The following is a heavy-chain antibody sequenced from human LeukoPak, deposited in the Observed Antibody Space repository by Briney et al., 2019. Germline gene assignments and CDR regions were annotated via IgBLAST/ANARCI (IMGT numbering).Heavy chain of an antibody. V-gene: IGHV4-4*07. CDR2: IYTSGST. J-gene: IGHJ5*02. D-gene: IGHD2-2*01. CDR1: GGSISSYY. Sequence: SETLSLTCTVSGGSISSYYWSWIRQPAGKGLEWIRRIYTSGSTNYNPSLKSRVTMSVDTSKNQFSLKLSSVTAADTAVYYCARDRYCSSTSCCGGWFDPWGQGTLVTVSS. CDR3: ARDRYCSSTSCCGGWFDP.